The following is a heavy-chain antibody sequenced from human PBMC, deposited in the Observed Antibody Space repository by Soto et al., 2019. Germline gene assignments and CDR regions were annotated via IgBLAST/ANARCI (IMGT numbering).Heavy chain of an antibody. J-gene: IGHJ6*02. V-gene: IGHV1-8*02. CDR2: MNPINGAT. CDR3: GRGPSPRAPAGGTPYYYAMDA. D-gene: IGHD6-13*01. Sequence: GXSVKVSCKASVYDFTSYDINWVRQASGQGLEWMGWMNPINGATGSARRFQGRVSMTRNTATGTAYMELTSLRLDDTAVYYCGRGPSPRAPAGGTPYYYAMDAWGQGTTVTVSS. CDR1: VYDFTSYD.